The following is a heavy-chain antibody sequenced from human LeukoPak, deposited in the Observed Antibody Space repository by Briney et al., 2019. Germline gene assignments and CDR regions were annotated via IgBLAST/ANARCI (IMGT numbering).Heavy chain of an antibody. J-gene: IGHJ3*02. Sequence: SETPSLTCTVSGGSISSYYWSWIRQPPGKGLEWIGYIYYSGSTNYNPSLKSRVTISVDTSKNQFSLKLSSVTAADTAVYYCAREATNYDILTGYYSAFDIWGQGTMVTVSS. CDR1: GGSISSYY. D-gene: IGHD3-9*01. CDR3: AREATNYDILTGYYSAFDI. V-gene: IGHV4-59*01. CDR2: IYYSGST.